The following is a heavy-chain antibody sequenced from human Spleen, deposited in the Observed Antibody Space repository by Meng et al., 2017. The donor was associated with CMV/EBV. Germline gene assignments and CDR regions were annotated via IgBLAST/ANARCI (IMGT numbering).Heavy chain of an antibody. CDR1: GHTFNSYG. CDR3: ARDQYYYDTSGPFDC. Sequence: ASVKVSCKVSGHTFNSYGITWVRQAPGQGLEWMGQINPRNGDTKYAQKFEGRVSMTTDTSISTAYMELSRLRSDDTAVYFCARDQYYYDTSGPFDCWGQGTLVTVSS. V-gene: IGHV1-2*06. CDR2: INPRNGDT. D-gene: IGHD3-22*01. J-gene: IGHJ4*02.